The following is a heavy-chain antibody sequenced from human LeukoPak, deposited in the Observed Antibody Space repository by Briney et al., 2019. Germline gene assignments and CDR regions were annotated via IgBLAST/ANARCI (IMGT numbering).Heavy chain of an antibody. V-gene: IGHV3-30*18. CDR3: AKAFGWELTDSVDY. D-gene: IGHD1-26*01. CDR2: ISYDGSNK. CDR1: GFTFSSYG. Sequence: GGSLRLSCAASGFTFSSYGMHWVRQAPGKGLEWVAVISYDGSNKYYADSVKGRFTISRDNSKNTLYLQMNSLRAKDTAVYYCAKAFGWELTDSVDYWGQGTLVTVSS. J-gene: IGHJ4*02.